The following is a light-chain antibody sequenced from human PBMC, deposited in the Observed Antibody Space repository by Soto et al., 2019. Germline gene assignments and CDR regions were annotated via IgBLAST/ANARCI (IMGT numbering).Light chain of an antibody. CDR2: GAS. J-gene: IGKJ2*01. Sequence: EIVMTQSPATLSVSPGERATLSCRASQSVSNSLAWYQQRPGQAPRLLIYGASTRATGIPGRFSGSGSGRQCTLTISSRKSEAFATYICQQYNNWTPYTFGQGTKLEIK. CDR1: QSVSNS. CDR3: QQYNNWTPYT. V-gene: IGKV3-15*01.